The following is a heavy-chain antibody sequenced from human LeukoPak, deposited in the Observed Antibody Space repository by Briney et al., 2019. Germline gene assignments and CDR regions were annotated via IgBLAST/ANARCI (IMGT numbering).Heavy chain of an antibody. Sequence: PSETLSLTCTVSGYSISSGYYWGWIRQPPGKGLEWIGNIYHSGSTNYNPSPKSRVTISVDTSKNQFSLKLSSVTAADTAVYYCARWGRSSGRNYYYYGMDVWGQGTTVTVSS. D-gene: IGHD6-19*01. V-gene: IGHV4-38-2*02. CDR2: IYHSGST. CDR3: ARWGRSSGRNYYYYGMDV. J-gene: IGHJ6*02. CDR1: GYSISSGYY.